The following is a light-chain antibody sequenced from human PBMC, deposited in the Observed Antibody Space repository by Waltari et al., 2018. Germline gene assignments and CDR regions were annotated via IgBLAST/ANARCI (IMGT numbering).Light chain of an antibody. CDR3: QKYDIAPLT. Sequence: DIEMTQSPSSLSASVGDRVTITCRASHDFSNFLAWYRQRPGKLPKLLNYRASTLQSGVPSRFSGSGSGTDFTLAISSLQSEDVATYYCQKYDIAPLTFGPGTKVEIK. J-gene: IGKJ3*01. CDR1: HDFSNF. V-gene: IGKV1-27*01. CDR2: RAS.